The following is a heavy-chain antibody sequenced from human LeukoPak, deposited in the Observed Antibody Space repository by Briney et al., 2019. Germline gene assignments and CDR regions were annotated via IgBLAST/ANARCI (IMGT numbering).Heavy chain of an antibody. D-gene: IGHD3-3*01. CDR3: ARDKGVVDQFDP. V-gene: IGHV3-7*01. CDR2: TKEDGSEK. J-gene: IGHJ5*02. Sequence: GGSLRLSCAASGFTFSSYWMSWVRQAPGQGLEWVANTKEDGSEKYYVDSVKGRFTISRDNAKKSLYLQMNSLRAEDTAVYYCARDKGVVDQFDPWGQGTLVTVSS. CDR1: GFTFSSYW.